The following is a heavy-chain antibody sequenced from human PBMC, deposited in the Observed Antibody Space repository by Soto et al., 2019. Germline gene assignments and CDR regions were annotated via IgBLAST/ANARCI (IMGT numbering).Heavy chain of an antibody. Sequence: GGSLRLSFAASGFTFSSYGMHWVRQAPGKGLEWVAVIWYDGSNKYYADSVKGRFTISRDNSKNTLYLQMNSLRAEDTAVYYCAREQLAVAYGMDVWGQGTTVTVSS. D-gene: IGHD6-19*01. CDR3: AREQLAVAYGMDV. CDR2: IWYDGSNK. CDR1: GFTFSSYG. J-gene: IGHJ6*02. V-gene: IGHV3-33*01.